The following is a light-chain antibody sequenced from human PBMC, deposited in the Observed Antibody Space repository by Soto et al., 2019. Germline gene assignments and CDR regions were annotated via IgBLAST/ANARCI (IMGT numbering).Light chain of an antibody. CDR1: QSVSNNY. Sequence: EMVLTQSPGTLSFSTGERATLSCRASQSVSNNYLAWYQQKPGQAPRLLIDGASSRATGIPDRFSGSGSGTDFTLTISRLEPEDFAVYYCQQYGSSPWTFGQGTKVDI. CDR3: QQYGSSPWT. V-gene: IGKV3-20*01. J-gene: IGKJ1*01. CDR2: GAS.